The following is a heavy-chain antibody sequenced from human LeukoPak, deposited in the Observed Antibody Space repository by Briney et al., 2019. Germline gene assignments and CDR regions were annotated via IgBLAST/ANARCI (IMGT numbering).Heavy chain of an antibody. J-gene: IGHJ6*03. D-gene: IGHD4-11*01. CDR3: AKDYTVRKSYYYYYYMDV. CDR1: GFTFSSYW. Sequence: GGSLRLSCAASGFTFSSYWIHWVRQAPGKGLVWVSRIDTDGSNTNYADSVKGRFTISRDNAQNTVYLQMNSLRAEDTALYYCAKDYTVRKSYYYYYYMDVWGKGTTVTVSS. CDR2: IDTDGSNT. V-gene: IGHV3-74*01.